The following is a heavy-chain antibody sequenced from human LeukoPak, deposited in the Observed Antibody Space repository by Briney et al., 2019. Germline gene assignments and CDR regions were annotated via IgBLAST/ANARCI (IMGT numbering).Heavy chain of an antibody. D-gene: IGHD3-9*01. CDR2: INPNSGGT. CDR3: AREPRYYDILTGYYFDY. V-gene: IGHV1-2*02. CDR1: GYTFTGYY. J-gene: IGHJ4*02. Sequence: ASVKVSCKASGYTFTGYYMHWVRQAPGQGLEWMGWINPNSGGTNYAQKFQGRVTMTRDTSISTAYMELSRLRSDDTAVYYCAREPRYYDILTGYYFDYWGQGTLVTVSS.